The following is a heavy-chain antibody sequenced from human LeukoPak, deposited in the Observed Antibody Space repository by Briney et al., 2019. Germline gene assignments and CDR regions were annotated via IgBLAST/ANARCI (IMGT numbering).Heavy chain of an antibody. CDR2: ISAYNGNT. V-gene: IGHV1-18*01. D-gene: IGHD3-16*01. Sequence: GASVKVSCKASGYTFTSYGISWVRQAPGQGLEWMGWISAYNGNTNYAQKLQGRVTMTTDTSTSTAYMELRSLRSDDTAVYYCARQGLGHTIPFYYYYMDVWGKGTTVTVSS. J-gene: IGHJ6*03. CDR1: GYTFTSYG. CDR3: ARQGLGHTIPFYYYYMDV.